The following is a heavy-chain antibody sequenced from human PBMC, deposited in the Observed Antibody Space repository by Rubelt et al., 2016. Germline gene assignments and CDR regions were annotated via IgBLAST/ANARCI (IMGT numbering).Heavy chain of an antibody. CDR1: GFTFSGSA. J-gene: IGHJ4*02. CDR3: TRESPIDY. CDR2: IRSSYAT. Sequence: EVQLVESGGGLVQPGGSLKLSCAASGFTFSGSAIHWVRQASGKGLEWLGLIRSSYATAYAASVKGRFTIARDDSKTTAYLQRNSLKIEDTAVYYCTRESPIDYWGQGTLVAVSS. V-gene: IGHV3-73*01.